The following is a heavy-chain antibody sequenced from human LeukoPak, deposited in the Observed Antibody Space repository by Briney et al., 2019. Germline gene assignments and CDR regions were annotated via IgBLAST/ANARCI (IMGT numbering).Heavy chain of an antibody. J-gene: IGHJ4*02. CDR3: AGLWFGESRNGY. Sequence: GGSLRLSCGASGFTFSSYEMNGVRQAPGKGLEGVSYISSSGSTIYYADSVKGRFTISRDNDKNPLYLQMNSLRAEDTAVYYCAGLWFGESRNGYWGQGTLVTVSS. D-gene: IGHD3-10*01. V-gene: IGHV3-48*03. CDR1: GFTFSSYE. CDR2: ISSSGSTI.